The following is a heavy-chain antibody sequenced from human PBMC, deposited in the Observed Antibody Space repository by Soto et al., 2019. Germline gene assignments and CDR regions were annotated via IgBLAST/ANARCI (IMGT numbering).Heavy chain of an antibody. V-gene: IGHV3-33*01. CDR2: IWYDGSNK. CDR3: ARGEIYSSSGLSA. CDR1: GFTFSSYG. J-gene: IGHJ4*02. Sequence: PGGSLRLSCAASGFTFSSYGMHWVRQAPGKGLEWVAVIWYDGSNKYYADSVKGRFTISRDNSKNTLYLQMNSLRAEDTAVYYCARGEIYSSSGLSAWGQGSLVTGSS. D-gene: IGHD6-6*01.